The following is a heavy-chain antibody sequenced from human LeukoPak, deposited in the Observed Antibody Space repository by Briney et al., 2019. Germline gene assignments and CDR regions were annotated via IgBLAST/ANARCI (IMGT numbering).Heavy chain of an antibody. CDR3: AARRLTVTTEIDY. CDR1: GFTFSGYS. Sequence: GGSLRLSCAASGFTFSGYSMNWVRQAPGKGLEWVSSITSRSSYIYYADSVKGRFTISRDNSKNTVYLQMNSLRPEDTAVYYCAARRLTVTTEIDYWGQGTLVTVSS. V-gene: IGHV3-21*01. CDR2: ITSRSSYI. J-gene: IGHJ4*02. D-gene: IGHD4-17*01.